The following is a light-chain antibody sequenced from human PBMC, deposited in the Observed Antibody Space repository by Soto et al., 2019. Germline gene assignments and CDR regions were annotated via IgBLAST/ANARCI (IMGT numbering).Light chain of an antibody. CDR3: AASDASLSGSYV. CDR2: RND. V-gene: IGLV1-47*01. J-gene: IGLJ1*01. CDR1: SSNIGNNY. Sequence: QSVLTQPPSASGTPGQRVTVSCSGSSSNIGNNYVVWYQHLPGTAPKPLIYRNDQRPSGVSSRFSGSASATSASLAISGLRPEDEADYYCAASDASLSGSYVFGPGTKLTVL.